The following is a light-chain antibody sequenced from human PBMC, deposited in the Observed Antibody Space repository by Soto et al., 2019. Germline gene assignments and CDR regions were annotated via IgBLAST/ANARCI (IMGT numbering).Light chain of an antibody. CDR2: GAS. V-gene: IGKV3-20*01. CDR3: QQYANSPPFT. CDR1: QSISSNN. J-gene: IGKJ3*01. Sequence: EIVLTQSPGTLSLSPGERATLSCRASQSISSNNLAWYQQKPGQAPRLLIYGASSRATGIQDRFSGSGSGTEFTLPIRRLEPEDFAFYSCQQYANSPPFTFGPGTKVHI.